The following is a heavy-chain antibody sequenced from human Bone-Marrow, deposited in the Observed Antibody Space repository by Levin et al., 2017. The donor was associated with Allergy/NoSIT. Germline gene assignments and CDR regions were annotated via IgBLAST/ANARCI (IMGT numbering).Heavy chain of an antibody. V-gene: IGHV3-23*01. CDR1: GFTFSSYA. Sequence: GGSLRLSCAASGFTFSSYAMSWVRQAPGKGLEWVSAISGSGGSTYYADSVKGRFTISRDNSKNTLYLQMNSLRAEDTAVYYCAGGGATTLWVSYFDYWGQGTLVTVSS. CDR2: ISGSGGST. J-gene: IGHJ4*02. D-gene: IGHD1-26*01. CDR3: AGGGATTLWVSYFDY.